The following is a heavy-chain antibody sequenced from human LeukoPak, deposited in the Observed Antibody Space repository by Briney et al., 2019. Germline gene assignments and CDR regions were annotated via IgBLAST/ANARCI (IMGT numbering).Heavy chain of an antibody. CDR3: TRAGIAAAGTPGDY. D-gene: IGHD6-13*01. Sequence: GGSLRLSCTASGFTFGDYAMSWVRQAPGKGLEGVGFIRSKAYGGTTEYAASVKGRFTISRDDSKSIAYLQMNSLKTEDTAVYYCTRAGIAAAGTPGDYWGQGTLVTVSS. CDR2: IRSKAYGGTT. J-gene: IGHJ4*02. CDR1: GFTFGDYA. V-gene: IGHV3-49*04.